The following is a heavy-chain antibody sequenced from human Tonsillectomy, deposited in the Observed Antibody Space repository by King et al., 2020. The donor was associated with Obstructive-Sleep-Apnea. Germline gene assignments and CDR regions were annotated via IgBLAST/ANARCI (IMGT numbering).Heavy chain of an antibody. CDR1: GGSISTSY. Sequence: QLQESGPGLVKPSETLSLTCTVSGGSISTSYLSWIRQPPGRALEWIGFIYYSGSTNYNPSLKSRVTISVDTSKNHFSLELSSVTAADTAVYYCAKEDHDDLTGYSMAFWDTWGQGTLVTVSS. J-gene: IGHJ5*02. CDR2: IYYSGST. V-gene: IGHV4-59*01. D-gene: IGHD3-9*01. CDR3: AKEDHDDLTGYSMAFWDT.